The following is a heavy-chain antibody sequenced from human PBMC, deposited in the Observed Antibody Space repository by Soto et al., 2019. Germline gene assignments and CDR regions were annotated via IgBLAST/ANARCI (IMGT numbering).Heavy chain of an antibody. CDR3: ARGPPRRSSSWYDY. V-gene: IGHV1-8*01. CDR2: MNPNSGNT. CDR1: GYTFTSYD. Sequence: ASVKVSCKASGYTFTSYDINWVRQATGQGLEWMGWMNPNSGNTGYAQKFQGRVTMTRNTSISTAYMELSSLRSEGTAVYYCARGPPRRSSSWYDYWGQGTLVTVSS. J-gene: IGHJ4*02. D-gene: IGHD6-13*01.